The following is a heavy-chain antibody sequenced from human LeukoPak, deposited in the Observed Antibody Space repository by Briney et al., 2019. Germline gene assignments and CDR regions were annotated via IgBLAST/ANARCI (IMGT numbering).Heavy chain of an antibody. V-gene: IGHV3-23*01. CDR3: AKDAAYYDFWSGYSGAEYFQH. CDR1: GFTFSSYA. Sequence: PGGSLRLSCAASGFTFSSYAMSWVRQAPGKGLEWVSAISGSGGSTYYADSMKGRFTISRDNSKNTLYLQMNSLRAEDTAVYYCAKDAAYYDFWSGYSGAEYFQHWGQGTLVTVSS. J-gene: IGHJ1*01. D-gene: IGHD3-3*01. CDR2: ISGSGGST.